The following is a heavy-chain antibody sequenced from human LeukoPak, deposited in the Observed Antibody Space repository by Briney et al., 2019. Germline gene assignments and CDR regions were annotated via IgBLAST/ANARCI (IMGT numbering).Heavy chain of an antibody. J-gene: IGHJ4*02. Sequence: GGSLRLSCAASGFTFSSYAMHWVRQAPGKGLEWVAVISYDGSNKYYADSVKGRFTISRDNSKNTLYLQMNSLRAEDTAVYYCAKIVGSRHCWGQGTLVTVSS. CDR2: ISYDGSNK. V-gene: IGHV3-30-3*02. CDR3: AKIVGSRHC. D-gene: IGHD2-21*01. CDR1: GFTFSSYA.